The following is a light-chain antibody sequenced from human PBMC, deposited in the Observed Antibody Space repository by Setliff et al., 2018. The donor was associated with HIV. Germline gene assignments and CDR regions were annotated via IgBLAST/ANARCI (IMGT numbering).Light chain of an antibody. CDR2: GVT. J-gene: IGLJ1*01. V-gene: IGLV2-14*01. CDR3: SSYTGSDTPYV. Sequence: QSALAQPASVSGSPGQSIAISCTGASSDVGDYNYFSWYQQHPGKAPKLMIYGVTNRPSGISNRFSGSKSGDTASLTISGLQAEDEADYYCSSYTGSDTPYVFGTGTKVTVL. CDR1: SSDVGDYNY.